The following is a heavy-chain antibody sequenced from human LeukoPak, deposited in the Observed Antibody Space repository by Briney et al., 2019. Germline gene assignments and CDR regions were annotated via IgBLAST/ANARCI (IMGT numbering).Heavy chain of an antibody. Sequence: GGSLRLSCVGSGFTFSSYEMNWVRQAPGKGLEWLSYIGSSDSTTHYADSVKGRFTISRDNSKNTLYLQMNSLRAEDTAVYYCAKGQRFYGEYYFDYWGQGTLVTVSS. CDR1: GFTFSSYE. V-gene: IGHV3-48*03. CDR3: AKGQRFYGEYYFDY. J-gene: IGHJ4*02. D-gene: IGHD4-17*01. CDR2: IGSSDSTT.